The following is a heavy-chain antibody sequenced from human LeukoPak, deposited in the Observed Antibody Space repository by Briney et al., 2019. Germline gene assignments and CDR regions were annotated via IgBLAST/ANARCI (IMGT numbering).Heavy chain of an antibody. D-gene: IGHD2-15*01. CDR2: IHYSGST. CDR3: ARVRCSGGSCPYYYYYYYMDV. V-gene: IGHV4-38-2*02. Sequence: SSETLSLTCTVSGYSISSGYYWAWIRQPPGKGLAWIGSIHYSGSTYYNPSLQSRVTISIDTSKNQFSLKLRFVTAADTAVYYCARVRCSGGSCPYYYYYYYMDVWGKGTTVTVSS. CDR1: GYSISSGYY. J-gene: IGHJ6*03.